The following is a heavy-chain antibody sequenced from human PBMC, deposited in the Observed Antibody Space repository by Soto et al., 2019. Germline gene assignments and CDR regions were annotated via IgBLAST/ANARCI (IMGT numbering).Heavy chain of an antibody. D-gene: IGHD5-12*01. CDR1: GGSISSYY. Sequence: PSETLSLTCTVSGGSISSYYWSWIRQPPGKGLEWIGYIYYSGSTNYNPSLKSRVTISVDTSKNQFSLKLSSVTAADTAVYYCAREEYSGYENWFDPWGQGTLVTVSS. CDR3: AREEYSGYENWFDP. J-gene: IGHJ5*02. V-gene: IGHV4-59*01. CDR2: IYYSGST.